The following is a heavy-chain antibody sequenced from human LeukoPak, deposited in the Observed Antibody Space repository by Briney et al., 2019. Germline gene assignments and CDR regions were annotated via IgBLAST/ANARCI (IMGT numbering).Heavy chain of an antibody. D-gene: IGHD2-2*01. J-gene: IGHJ4*02. Sequence: SVKVSCKASGGTFSSYAISWVRQAPGQGLEWMGGLIPIFGTANYAQKFQGRVTITADESTSTAYMELSSLRSEDTAVYYCARLPFRYCSSTSCYVADYWGQGTLVTVSS. CDR2: LIPIFGTA. V-gene: IGHV1-69*01. CDR1: GGTFSSYA. CDR3: ARLPFRYCSSTSCYVADY.